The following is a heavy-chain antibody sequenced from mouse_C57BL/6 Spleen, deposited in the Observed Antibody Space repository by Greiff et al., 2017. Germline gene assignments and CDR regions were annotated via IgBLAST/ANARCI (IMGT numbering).Heavy chain of an antibody. J-gene: IGHJ4*01. CDR1: GYTFPSYW. D-gene: IGHD2-1*01. V-gene: IGHV1-64*01. CDR3: AQGGYYGYYAMDY. CDR2: IHPNSGST. Sequence: QVQLQQPGAELVKPGASVKLSCKASGYTFPSYWMHWVKQRPGQGLEWIGMIHPNSGSTTYNEKFKSKDTLTVDKSSSTAYMQLSRLTSEDSAVYDCAQGGYYGYYAMDYWGQGTSVTVSS.